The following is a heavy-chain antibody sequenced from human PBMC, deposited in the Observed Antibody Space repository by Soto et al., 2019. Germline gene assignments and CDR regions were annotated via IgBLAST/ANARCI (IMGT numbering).Heavy chain of an antibody. CDR1: GGSISSYY. CDR3: ARGGREWLRFGLDAFDI. CDR2: IYYSGST. J-gene: IGHJ3*02. Sequence: SETLSLTCTVSGGSISSYYWSWIRQPPGKGLEWIGYIYYSGSTNYNPSLKSRVTISVDTSKNQFSLKLSSVTAADTAVYYCARGGREWLRFGLDAFDIWGQGTMVTVSS. D-gene: IGHD5-12*01. V-gene: IGHV4-59*01.